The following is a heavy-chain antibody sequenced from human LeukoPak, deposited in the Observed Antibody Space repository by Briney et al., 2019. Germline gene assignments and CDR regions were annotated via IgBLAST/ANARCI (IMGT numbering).Heavy chain of an antibody. J-gene: IGHJ4*02. CDR1: GGPISSFY. D-gene: IGHD2/OR15-2a*01. V-gene: IGHV4-59*01. CDR3: ARLGADYFY. CDR2: IYHGGST. Sequence: PSETLSLTCTVSGGPISSFYWSWIRQPPGKGLEWLGYIYHGGSTSYNPSLKSRVTISVDTSQNQFSLKLGSVTAADTAVYYCARLGADYFYWGKGTLVTVSS.